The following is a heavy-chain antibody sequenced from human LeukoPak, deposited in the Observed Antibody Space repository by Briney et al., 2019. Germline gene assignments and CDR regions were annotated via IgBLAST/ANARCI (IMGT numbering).Heavy chain of an antibody. CDR2: IFYRGST. Sequence: SETLSLTCTVSGDSTSRYYWSWVRQPPGKELEWIGYIFYRGSTNYDPSLKTRVTISAVTSKNHFSLKLSSVTAADTAVYYCALMSDNWYFDYWGQGTLVTVSA. J-gene: IGHJ4*02. CDR1: GDSTSRYY. D-gene: IGHD1-20*01. V-gene: IGHV4-59*01. CDR3: ALMSDNWYFDY.